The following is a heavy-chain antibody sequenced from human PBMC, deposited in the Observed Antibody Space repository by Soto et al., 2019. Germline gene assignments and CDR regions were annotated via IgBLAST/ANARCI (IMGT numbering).Heavy chain of an antibody. D-gene: IGHD6-6*01. CDR1: GFTFSSYA. CDR2: ISIRGGDE. V-gene: IGHV3-30*03. Sequence: QVQLVESGGGVVQPGKSLRLSCAASGFTFSSYAMHWARQAPGKGLEWVTVISIRGGDEYYAESVRGRCTISRDDSKNTLYPQMDSLRVEDTAVYYCARGTIVARQHLDYWGQGTLVTVSS. J-gene: IGHJ4*02. CDR3: ARGTIVARQHLDY.